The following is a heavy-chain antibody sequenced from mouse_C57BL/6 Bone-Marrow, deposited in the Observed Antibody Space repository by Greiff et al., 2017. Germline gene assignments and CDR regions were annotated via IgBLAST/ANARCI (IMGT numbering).Heavy chain of an antibody. J-gene: IGHJ2*01. CDR3: ARWLLRYFDD. Sequence: EVKLVESEGGLVQPGSSMKLSCTASGFTFSDYYMAWVRQVPEKGLEWVANINYDGSSTYYLDSLKSRFIISRDNAKNILYRQMSSLKSEDTATYYCARWLLRYFDDWGQGTTLTVAS. CDR1: GFTFSDYY. D-gene: IGHD2-3*01. CDR2: INYDGSST. V-gene: IGHV5-16*01.